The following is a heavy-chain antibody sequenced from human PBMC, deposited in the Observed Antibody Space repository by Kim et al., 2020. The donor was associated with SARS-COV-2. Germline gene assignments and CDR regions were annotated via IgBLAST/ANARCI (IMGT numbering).Heavy chain of an antibody. J-gene: IGHJ5*02. D-gene: IGHD6-25*01. CDR2: IYPSDSDT. Sequence: GESLKISCKASGYSFSSYWIAWVRQMPRRGLELMGVIYPSDSDTRYSPSFQGQVIISVDKSITTAYLQWSSLEASDTAMYYCARPRGVSGTQNWFDPWGQGTLVTVSS. CDR3: ARPRGVSGTQNWFDP. V-gene: IGHV5-51*01. CDR1: GYSFSSYW.